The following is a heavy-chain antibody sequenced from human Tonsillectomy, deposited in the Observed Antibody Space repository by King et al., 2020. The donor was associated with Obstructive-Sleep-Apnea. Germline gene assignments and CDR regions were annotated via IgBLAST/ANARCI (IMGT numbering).Heavy chain of an antibody. J-gene: IGHJ4*02. CDR1: GGSISSYY. CDR2: IYYSGST. CDR3: ARHSVGGGWLQNFDY. Sequence: QLQESGPGLVKPSETLSLTCTVSGGSISSYYWSWIRQPPGKGLEWIGYIYYSGSTNYNPSLKSRVTISVDTSKNQFSLKLSSVTAADTAVYYCARHSVGGGWLQNFDYWGQGTLVTVSS. D-gene: IGHD2-15*01. V-gene: IGHV4-59*08.